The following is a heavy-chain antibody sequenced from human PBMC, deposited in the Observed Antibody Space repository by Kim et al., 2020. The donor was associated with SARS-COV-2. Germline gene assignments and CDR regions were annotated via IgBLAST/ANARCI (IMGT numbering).Heavy chain of an antibody. V-gene: IGHV3-43D*03. CDR2: VSWDGGST. Sequence: GGSLRLSCAASGFTFDDYAMHWVRQAPGKGLEWGSLVSWDGGSTYYADSVKGRFTISRDNSKNSLYLQMKSLRAEDTALYYCAKDTYRSSTIRYYDCDGNYFYGMHVWVRGNTYSIAS. CDR3: AKDTYRSSTIRYYDCDGNYFYGMHV. D-gene: IGHD2-2*01. CDR1: GFTFDDYA. J-gene: IGHJ6*01.